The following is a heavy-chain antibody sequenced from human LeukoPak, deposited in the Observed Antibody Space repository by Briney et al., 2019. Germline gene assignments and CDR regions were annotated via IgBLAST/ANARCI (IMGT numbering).Heavy chain of an antibody. CDR2: INHSGST. D-gene: IGHD3-22*01. CDR1: GGSFSGYY. CDR3: ARSHYYDSSDDAFDI. J-gene: IGHJ3*02. V-gene: IGHV4-34*01. Sequence: SETLSLTCAVYGGSFSGYYWSWIRQPPGKGLEWIGEINHSGSTNYNPSLKSRVTISVDTSKNQFSLKLSSVTAADTAVYYCARSHYYDSSDDAFDIWGQGTMVTVSS.